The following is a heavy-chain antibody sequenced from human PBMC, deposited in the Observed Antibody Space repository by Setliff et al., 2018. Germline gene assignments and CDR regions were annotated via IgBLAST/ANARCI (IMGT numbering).Heavy chain of an antibody. Sequence: SVKVSCKASGATFSSYGISWVRQAPGQGLEWMGGTIPMFGTTEYAQKFQGRLTIITDESTNTAFMQLSSLRSDDTAVYYCVREGVDRRSSTDYSYYMDVWGKGTTVTVSS. CDR2: TIPMFGTT. V-gene: IGHV1-69*05. CDR1: GATFSSYG. CDR3: VREGVDRRSSTDYSYYMDV. D-gene: IGHD6-6*01. J-gene: IGHJ6*03.